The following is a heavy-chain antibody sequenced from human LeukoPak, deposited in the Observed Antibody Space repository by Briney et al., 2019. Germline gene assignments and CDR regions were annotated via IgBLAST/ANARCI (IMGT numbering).Heavy chain of an antibody. CDR1: GGSFSGYY. D-gene: IGHD3-10*01. CDR3: ARRWGEYFDY. CDR2: INHSGST. Sequence: PSETLSLTCAVYGGSFSGYYWSWIRQPPGKGLEWIGEINHSGSTNYNPSLKSRVTISVDTSKNQFSLKLSSVTAADTAVYYCARRWGEYFDYWGQGTLVTVSS. V-gene: IGHV4-34*01. J-gene: IGHJ4*02.